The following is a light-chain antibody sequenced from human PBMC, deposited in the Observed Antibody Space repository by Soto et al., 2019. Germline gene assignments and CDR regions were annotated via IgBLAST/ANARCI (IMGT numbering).Light chain of an antibody. CDR1: QVISSF. J-gene: IGKJ5*01. CDR2: GAS. V-gene: IGKV1-27*01. Sequence: DIQMTQSPSSLSASVGDRVTITCRASQVISSFVAWYQQKPGKVPRLLISGASTLQSGVPSRFSGSGSGTDFTLTITSLQPEDVATYYCQKYSSVITFGQGTRLEIK. CDR3: QKYSSVIT.